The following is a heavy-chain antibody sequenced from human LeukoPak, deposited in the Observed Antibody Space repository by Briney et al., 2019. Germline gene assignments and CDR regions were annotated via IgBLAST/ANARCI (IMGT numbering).Heavy chain of an antibody. CDR2: INPNSGGT. V-gene: IGHV1-2*02. Sequence: GSVKVSCKASGYTFTGYYMHWVRQAPGQGREWMGWINPNSGGTNYAQKFQGRVTMTRDTSISTAYMELSRLRSDDTAVYYCARENYGGSRAFDYWGQGTLVTVSS. D-gene: IGHD3-16*01. CDR3: ARENYGGSRAFDY. CDR1: GYTFTGYY. J-gene: IGHJ4*02.